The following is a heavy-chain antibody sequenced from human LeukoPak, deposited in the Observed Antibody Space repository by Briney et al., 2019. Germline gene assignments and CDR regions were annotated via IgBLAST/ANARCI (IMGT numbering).Heavy chain of an antibody. Sequence: ASVKVSCKASGYTFNSYGISWVRQAPGQGLEWMGWINPNSGGTNYAQKFQGRVTMTRDTSISTAYMELSRLRSDDTAVYYCARVGTPVYYYGMDVWGQGTTVTVSS. J-gene: IGHJ6*02. D-gene: IGHD2-15*01. V-gene: IGHV1-2*02. CDR2: INPNSGGT. CDR1: GYTFNSYG. CDR3: ARVGTPVYYYGMDV.